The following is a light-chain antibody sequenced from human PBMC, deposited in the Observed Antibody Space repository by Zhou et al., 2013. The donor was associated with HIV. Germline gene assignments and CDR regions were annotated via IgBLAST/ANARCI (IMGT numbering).Light chain of an antibody. CDR2: EVS. J-gene: IGKJ4*01. V-gene: IGKV2D-29*02. Sequence: DIVMTQTPLSLSVSPGQPASISCRSSESLLHGDGKTYLYWYLQKAGQSPQLLISEVSNRFSGVPVRFSGSGSGTDFTLKISRVEAKDVGVYYCMQSIQRPLTFGGGTKVEIK. CDR1: ESLLHGDGKTY. CDR3: MQSIQRPLT.